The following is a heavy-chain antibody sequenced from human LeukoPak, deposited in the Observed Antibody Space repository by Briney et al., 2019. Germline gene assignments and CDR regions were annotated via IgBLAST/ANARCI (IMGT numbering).Heavy chain of an antibody. V-gene: IGHV3-23*01. D-gene: IGHD3/OR15-3a*01. J-gene: IGHJ4*02. CDR2: IVGSGGAENT. Sequence: GGSLRLSCAASGFTFRNYAMSWVRQAPGKGLEWVSAIVGSGGAENTYYGDSAKGRFTISRDNSKNTVDLEMNSLRAEDTAVYFCATYDVMNGCLDYWGQGAQVTVSS. CDR1: GFTFRNYA. CDR3: ATYDVMNGCLDY.